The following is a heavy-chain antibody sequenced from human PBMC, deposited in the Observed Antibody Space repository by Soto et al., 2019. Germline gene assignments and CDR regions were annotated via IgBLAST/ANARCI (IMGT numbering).Heavy chain of an antibody. CDR1: GGAFSSYA. J-gene: IGHJ6*02. CDR2: IIPILGTA. V-gene: IGHV1-69*06. CDR3: AREGVGYCSSTSCYRPYYYYYYGMDV. D-gene: IGHD2-2*01. Sequence: VKVSCKASGGAFSSYAISWVRQAPGQGLEWMGGIIPILGTANYAQKFQGRVTITADKSTSTAYMELSSLRSEDTAVYYCAREGVGYCSSTSCYRPYYYYYYGMDVWGQGTTVTVSS.